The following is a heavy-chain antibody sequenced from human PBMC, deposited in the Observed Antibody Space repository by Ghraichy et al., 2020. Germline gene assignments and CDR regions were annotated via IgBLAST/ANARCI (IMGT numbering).Heavy chain of an antibody. CDR2: IYYSGST. Sequence: SCTVSGGSISSYYWSWIRQPPGKGLEWIGYIYYSGSTNYNPSLKSRVTISVDTSKNQFSLKLSSVTAADTAVYYCARGYYGSGSRFDYWGQGTLVTVSS. CDR1: GGSISSYY. V-gene: IGHV4-59*01. CDR3: ARGYYGSGSRFDY. J-gene: IGHJ4*02. D-gene: IGHD3-10*01.